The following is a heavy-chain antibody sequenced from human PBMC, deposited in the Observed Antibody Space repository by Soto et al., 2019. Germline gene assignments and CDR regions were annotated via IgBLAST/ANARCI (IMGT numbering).Heavy chain of an antibody. CDR1: GFTFSSYA. Sequence: EVQLLESGGGLVQPGGSLRLSCAASGFTFSSYAMSWVRKAPGKGLEWVSAISGSGGSTFYAASVKGEFTICRDNPKNALYVQMNSLRDEGTAVYDCAKDEVFSSNYSFYHIDVWGKGTQGTVSS. V-gene: IGHV3-23*01. CDR3: AKDEVFSSNYSFYHIDV. D-gene: IGHD2-15*01. CDR2: ISGSGGST. J-gene: IGHJ6*03.